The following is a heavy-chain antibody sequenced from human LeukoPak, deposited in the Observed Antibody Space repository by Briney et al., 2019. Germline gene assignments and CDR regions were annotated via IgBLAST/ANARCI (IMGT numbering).Heavy chain of an antibody. CDR1: GYTFTGYY. D-gene: IGHD2-2*01. Sequence: ASVKVSCKASGYTFTGYYMHCVRQAPGQGLEWMGRINPNSGGTNYAQKFQGRVTMTRDTSISTAYMELSRLRSDDTAVYYCARGRGDIVVVPAAVLIDYWGQGTLVTVSS. CDR2: INPNSGGT. J-gene: IGHJ4*02. V-gene: IGHV1-2*06. CDR3: ARGRGDIVVVPAAVLIDY.